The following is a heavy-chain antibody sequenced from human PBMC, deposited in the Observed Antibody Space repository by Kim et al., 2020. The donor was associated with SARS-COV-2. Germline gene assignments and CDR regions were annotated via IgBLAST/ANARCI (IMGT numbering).Heavy chain of an antibody. CDR3: AGENSAIAVAGGTFDC. V-gene: IGHV3-30-3*01. J-gene: IGHJ4*02. D-gene: IGHD6-19*01. CDR1: GFTFNNYA. CDR2: VSYDGSNK. Sequence: GGSLRLSCAASGFTFNNYAMHWVRQAPGKGLEWVAVVSYDGSNKYYADSVKGRFTISRDNFKNTVYLEMNSLRDEDTALYYCAGENSAIAVAGGTFDCWGQGTLVTVSS.